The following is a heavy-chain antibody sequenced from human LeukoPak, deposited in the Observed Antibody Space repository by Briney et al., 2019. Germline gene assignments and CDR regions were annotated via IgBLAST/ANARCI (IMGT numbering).Heavy chain of an antibody. Sequence: GGSLRLSCAAAGFTFSSYGMHWVRQAPGKGLEWVAFIRYDGSNKYYADSVKGRFTISRDNSKNTLYLQMNSLRAEDTAVYYCAPYCTNGVCYTRSWGQGTLVTVSS. V-gene: IGHV3-30*02. CDR2: IRYDGSNK. J-gene: IGHJ5*02. CDR1: GFTFSSYG. CDR3: APYCTNGVCYTRS. D-gene: IGHD2-8*01.